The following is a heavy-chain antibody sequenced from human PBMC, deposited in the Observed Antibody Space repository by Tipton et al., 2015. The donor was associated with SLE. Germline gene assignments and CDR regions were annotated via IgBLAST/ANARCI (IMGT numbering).Heavy chain of an antibody. CDR3: ASVDTSGWYSVDY. V-gene: IGHV1-18*01. J-gene: IGHJ4*02. Sequence: QLVQSGAEVKKPGASVKVSCKASGYTFNNFGINWVRQAPGQGLEWMGWINPYNGHTNYAQNLQDRVTMTTDTSTTTASMELRSLRSDDTAVYHCASVDTSGWYSVDYWGQGTLVTVSS. D-gene: IGHD6-19*01. CDR2: INPYNGHT. CDR1: GYTFNNFG.